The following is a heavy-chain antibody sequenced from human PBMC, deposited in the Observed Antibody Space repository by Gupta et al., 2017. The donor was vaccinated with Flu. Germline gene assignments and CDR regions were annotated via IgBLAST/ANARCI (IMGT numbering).Heavy chain of an antibody. J-gene: IGHJ4*02. D-gene: IGHD6-6*01. CDR3: AREVPPYSSSSSYYFDY. V-gene: IGHV4-59*01. CDR1: SSYY. Sequence: SSYYWSWIRQPPGKGLEWIGYIYYSGSTNYNPSLKSRVTISVDTSKNQFSLKLSSVTAADTAVYYCAREVPPYSSSSSYYFDYWGQGTLVTVSS. CDR2: IYYSGST.